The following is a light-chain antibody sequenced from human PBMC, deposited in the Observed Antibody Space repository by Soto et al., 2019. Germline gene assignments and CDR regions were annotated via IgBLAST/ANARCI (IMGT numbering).Light chain of an antibody. CDR2: WAS. Sequence: DIVMTQSPDSLAVSLGERATINCKSSQSVLYSSNNKNYLAWYQQKPGQPPKLLIHWASTRESGVPDRFSGRGSWTDFTPTISSLQAEDVAVYYCQQYYSFPQTFGQGTKVEIK. J-gene: IGKJ1*01. CDR3: QQYYSFPQT. V-gene: IGKV4-1*01. CDR1: QSVLYSSNNKNY.